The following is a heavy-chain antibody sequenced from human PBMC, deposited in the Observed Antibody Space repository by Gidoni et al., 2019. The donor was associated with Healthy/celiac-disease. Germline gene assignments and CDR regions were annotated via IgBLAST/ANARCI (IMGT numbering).Heavy chain of an antibody. CDR2: IWYDGSNK. CDR1: AFTFSSYG. D-gene: IGHD4-17*01. CDR3: AKSYGDYFDY. Sequence: QVQLVESGGGVVQPGWSLRLSCAASAFTFSSYGMHGVRQAPGKGLEWVAVIWYDGSNKYYADSVKGRFTISRDNSKNTLYLQMNSLRAEDTAVYYCAKSYGDYFDYWGQGTLVTVSS. V-gene: IGHV3-33*06. J-gene: IGHJ4*02.